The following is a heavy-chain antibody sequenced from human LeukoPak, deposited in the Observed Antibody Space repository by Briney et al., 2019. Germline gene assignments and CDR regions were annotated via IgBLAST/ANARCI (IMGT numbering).Heavy chain of an antibody. CDR1: GFTVSSNY. J-gene: IGHJ4*02. CDR2: IYSGGST. D-gene: IGHD2-15*01. CDR3: ARGEGRYCSGGSCYSAY. V-gene: IGHV3-53*01. Sequence: GGSLRLSCAASGFTVSSNYMSWVRQAPGKGLEWVSVIYSGGSTYYADSVTGRFTISRDNSKNTLYLQMNSLRAEDTAVYYCARGEGRYCSGGSCYSAYWGQGTLVTVSS.